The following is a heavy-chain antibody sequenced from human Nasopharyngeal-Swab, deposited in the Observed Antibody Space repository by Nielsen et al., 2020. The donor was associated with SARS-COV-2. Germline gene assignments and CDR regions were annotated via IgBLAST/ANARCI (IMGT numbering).Heavy chain of an antibody. CDR3: ASSTAAGTNYYYYYMDV. J-gene: IGHJ6*03. D-gene: IGHD6-13*01. V-gene: IGHV1-3*01. Sequence: WVRQAPGQRVEGMGWINAGNGNTKYSQKFQGRVTITKDTSASTAYMELSSLRSEDTAVYYCASSTAAGTNYYYYYMDVWGKGTTVTVSS. CDR2: INAGNGNT.